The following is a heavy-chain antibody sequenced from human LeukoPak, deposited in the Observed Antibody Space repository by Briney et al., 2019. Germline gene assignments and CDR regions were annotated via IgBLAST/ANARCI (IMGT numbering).Heavy chain of an antibody. V-gene: IGHV1-2*02. D-gene: IGHD3-3*01. CDR3: ARTYSKFSEWLSAFGY. Sequence: GASVKVSCKASGYTFTGYYMHWVRQAPGQGLEWMGWINPNSGGTNYAQKFQGRVTMTRDTSISTAYMELSRLRSDDTAVYYCARTYSKFSEWLSAFGYWGQGTLVTVSS. CDR2: INPNSGGT. CDR1: GYTFTGYY. J-gene: IGHJ4*02.